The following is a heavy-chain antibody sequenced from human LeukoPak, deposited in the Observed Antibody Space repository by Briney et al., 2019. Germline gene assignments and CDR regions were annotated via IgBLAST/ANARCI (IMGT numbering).Heavy chain of an antibody. CDR3: ARARSAFDVVVTAILGNWFDP. D-gene: IGHD2-21*02. Sequence: SETLSLTCTVSGGSISSSSTYYWGWIRQPPGKGLEWIGSIYYSGSTYYNPSLKSRVTISLDTSKNHFSLKLSSVTAADTAVYYCARARSAFDVVVTAILGNWFDPWGQGTLVTVSS. CDR2: IYYSGST. J-gene: IGHJ5*02. CDR1: GGSISSSSTYY. V-gene: IGHV4-39*02.